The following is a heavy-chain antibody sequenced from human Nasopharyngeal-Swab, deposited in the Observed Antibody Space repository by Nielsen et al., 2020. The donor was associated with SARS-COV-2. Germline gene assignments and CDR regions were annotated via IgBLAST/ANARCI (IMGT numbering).Heavy chain of an antibody. D-gene: IGHD2-2*01. J-gene: IGHJ4*02. V-gene: IGHV3-20*04. Sequence: GGSLRLSCAASGFTFDDYGMSWVHQAPGKGLEWVSGINWNGGSTGYADSVKGRFTISRDNAKNSLYLQMNSLRAEDTALYYCARGHSRGSTSCYADWGQGTLVTVSS. CDR3: ARGHSRGSTSCYAD. CDR2: INWNGGST. CDR1: GFTFDDYG.